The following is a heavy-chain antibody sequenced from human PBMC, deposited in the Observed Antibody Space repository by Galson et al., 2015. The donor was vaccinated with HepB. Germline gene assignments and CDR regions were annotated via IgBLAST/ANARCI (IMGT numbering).Heavy chain of an antibody. D-gene: IGHD3-22*01. CDR3: AHRPGMIVGPDAFDI. CDR1: VFSLSTSGVG. V-gene: IGHV2-5*01. CDR2: IYWNDDK. J-gene: IGHJ3*02. Sequence: PALVKPTQTLTLTCTFSVFSLSTSGVGVGWIRQPPGKALEWLALIYWNDDKRYSPSLKSRLTITKDTSKNQVVLTMTNMDPVDTATYYCAHRPGMIVGPDAFDIWGQGTMVTVSS.